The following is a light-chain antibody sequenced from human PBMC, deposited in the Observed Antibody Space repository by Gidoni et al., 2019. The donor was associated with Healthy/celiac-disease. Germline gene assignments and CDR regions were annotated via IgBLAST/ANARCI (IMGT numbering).Light chain of an antibody. CDR3: QQSYSTPFT. J-gene: IGKJ5*01. CDR2: AAS. Sequence: DIQMTQSPSSLSASVGDRVTITCRASQSISRYLNWNQQKPGKAPKLLIYAASSLQSGVPSRFSCSGSGTDFTLTISSLQPEDFATYYCQQSYSTPFTFGQGTRLEIK. V-gene: IGKV1-39*01. CDR1: QSISRY.